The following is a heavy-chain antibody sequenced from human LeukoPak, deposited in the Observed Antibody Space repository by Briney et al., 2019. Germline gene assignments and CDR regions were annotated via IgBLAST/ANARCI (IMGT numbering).Heavy chain of an antibody. CDR2: INHSGST. V-gene: IGHV4-34*01. Sequence: GSLRLSCAASGFTFSSYSMNWVRRAPGKGLEWIGEINHSGSTNYNPSLKSRVTISVDTSKNQFSLKLSSVTAADTAVYYCARRRRITMVRGVNWFDPWGQGTLVTVSS. J-gene: IGHJ5*02. D-gene: IGHD3-10*01. CDR3: ARRRRITMVRGVNWFDP. CDR1: GFTFSSYS.